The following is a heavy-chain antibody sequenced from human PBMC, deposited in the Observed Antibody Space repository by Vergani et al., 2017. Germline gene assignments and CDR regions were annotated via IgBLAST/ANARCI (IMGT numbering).Heavy chain of an antibody. J-gene: IGHJ4*02. D-gene: IGHD6-25*01. CDR3: AKDPSELRLLTYYFDY. CDR2: ISGSGGST. Sequence: EVQLLESGGGLVQPGGSLRLSCAASGFTFSSYAMSWVCQAPGKGLEWVSAISGSGGSTYYADSVKGRFTISRDNSKNTLYLQMNSLRAEDTAVYYCAKDPSELRLLTYYFDYWGQGTLVTVSS. CDR1: GFTFSSYA. V-gene: IGHV3-23*01.